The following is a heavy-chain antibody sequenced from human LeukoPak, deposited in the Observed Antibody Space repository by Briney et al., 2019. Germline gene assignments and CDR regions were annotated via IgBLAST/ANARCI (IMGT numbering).Heavy chain of an antibody. CDR1: GFTFSDYN. CDR3: VRDNLENQWLERSY. Sequence: GGSLRLSCAASGFTFSDYNMNWVRQAPGKGPEWVSQISATSTTIKYADFVKGRFTISRDNAKNSLNLQMNSLRANDTAVYYCVRDNLENQWLERSYWGQGALVTVSS. D-gene: IGHD6-19*01. V-gene: IGHV3-48*01. CDR2: ISATSTTI. J-gene: IGHJ4*02.